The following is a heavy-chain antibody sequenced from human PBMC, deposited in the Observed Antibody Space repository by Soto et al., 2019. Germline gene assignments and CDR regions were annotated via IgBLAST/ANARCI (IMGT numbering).Heavy chain of an antibody. Sequence: KFQGRVTITRDTSAGTAYMELSSLRSEDTAVYYCARYGVDPSSYWYFDLWGRGTLVTVSS. CDR3: ARYGVDPSSYWYFDL. D-gene: IGHD2-2*01. J-gene: IGHJ2*01. V-gene: IGHV1-3*01.